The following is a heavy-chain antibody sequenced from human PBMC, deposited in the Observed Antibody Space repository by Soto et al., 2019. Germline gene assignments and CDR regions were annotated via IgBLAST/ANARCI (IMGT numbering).Heavy chain of an antibody. CDR1: GFTFNRVW. CDR2: IGSNGRDT. D-gene: IGHD5-12*01. J-gene: IGHJ1*01. CDR3: ATDGQYSCFH. V-gene: IGHV3-74*03. Sequence: GGSLRLSCAASGFTFNRVWLHWVRQAPGKGLVWLAYIGSNGRDTTYADSVRGRFTISRDNAKNMVYLQLNNLTDEDTAVYFCATDGQYSCFHWGQGALVTVSS.